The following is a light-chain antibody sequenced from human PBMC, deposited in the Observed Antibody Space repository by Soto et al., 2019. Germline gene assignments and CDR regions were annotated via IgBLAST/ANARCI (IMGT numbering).Light chain of an antibody. CDR3: ASWDDSLNGVV. CDR2: SNN. V-gene: IGLV1-44*01. J-gene: IGLJ2*01. Sequence: QTVVTQPPSASGTPGQGVTISCSGSSSNTGVNTVNWYQQLPGTAPKLLIYSNNLRPSGVPDRFSGSKSGTSASLAISGLQSEDEADYHCASWDDSLNGVVFGGGTKLTVL. CDR1: SSNTGVNT.